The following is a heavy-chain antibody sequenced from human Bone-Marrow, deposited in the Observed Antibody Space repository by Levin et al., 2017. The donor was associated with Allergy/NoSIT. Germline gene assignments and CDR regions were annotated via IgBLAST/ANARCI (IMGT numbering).Heavy chain of an antibody. CDR3: ARVPHYYDSSGFDYFDY. CDR2: IYYSGST. J-gene: IGHJ4*02. Sequence: SETLSLTCTVSGGSISSSSYYWGWIRQPPGKGLEWIGSIYYSGSTYYNPSLKSRVTISVDTSKNQFSLKLSSVTAADTAVYYCARVPHYYDSSGFDYFDYWGQGTLVTVSS. V-gene: IGHV4-39*01. CDR1: GGSISSSSYY. D-gene: IGHD3-22*01.